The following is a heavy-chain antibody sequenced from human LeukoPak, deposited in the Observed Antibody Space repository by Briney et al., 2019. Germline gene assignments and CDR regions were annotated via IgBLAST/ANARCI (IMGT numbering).Heavy chain of an antibody. CDR2: IYYSGST. CDR3: ARHGVYYGLGSSYGLPNWFDP. CDR1: GGSISSTRYY. J-gene: IGHJ5*02. D-gene: IGHD3-10*01. Sequence: SETLSLTCTVSGGSISSTRYYWGWIRQPPGKGLEWIGSIYYSGSTYYNPSLKSRVTMSVDRSKNQFSLKLSSVTAADTAVYYCARHGVYYGLGSSYGLPNWFDPWGQGTLVTVSS. V-gene: IGHV4-39*01.